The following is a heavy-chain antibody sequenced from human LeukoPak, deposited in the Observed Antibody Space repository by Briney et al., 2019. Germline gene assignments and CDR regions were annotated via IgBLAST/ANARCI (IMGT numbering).Heavy chain of an antibody. CDR2: ISGSGGST. CDR1: GFTFSSYA. Sequence: GGSLRLSRAASGFTFSSYAMSWVRQAPGKGLEWVSAISGSGGSTYYADSVKGRFTISRDNSKNTLYLQMNSLRAEDTAVYYCAKDQGSRPYDYYDSSGSPYDYWGQGTLVTVSS. CDR3: AKDQGSRPYDYYDSSGSPYDY. V-gene: IGHV3-23*01. D-gene: IGHD3-22*01. J-gene: IGHJ4*02.